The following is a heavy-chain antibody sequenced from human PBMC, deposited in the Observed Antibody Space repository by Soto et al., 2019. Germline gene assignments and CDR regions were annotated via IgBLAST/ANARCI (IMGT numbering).Heavy chain of an antibody. CDR3: AARHFWSRPWTDRRLDY. CDR2: LYNAERT. J-gene: IGHJ4*02. CDR1: GGSVSSHY. Sequence: SETLSLTCTVSGGSVSSHYWSWIRQPAGKGLEWLGRLYNAERTSYNPSLKGRVTMSMDTSNNQFSLKLTSVTAADTAVYYCAARHFWSRPWTDRRLDYWGQGTLVTVSS. D-gene: IGHD3-3*02. V-gene: IGHV4-4*07.